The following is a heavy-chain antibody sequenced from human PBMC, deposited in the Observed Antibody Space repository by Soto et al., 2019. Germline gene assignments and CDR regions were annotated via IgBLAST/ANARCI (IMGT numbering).Heavy chain of an antibody. CDR3: ARPYGSGNWFDP. V-gene: IGHV4-59*01. J-gene: IGHJ5*02. CDR1: GGSISSSY. D-gene: IGHD3-10*01. CDR2: LYHSGST. Sequence: QVQLQESGPGLVKPSETLSLTCTVSGGSISSSYWSWIRQPPGKGLEWIGYLYHSGSTNYNPSLRSRVSISVDTSKNQFSLTLSSVTAADTAVYYCARPYGSGNWFDPWGQGTLVTVSS.